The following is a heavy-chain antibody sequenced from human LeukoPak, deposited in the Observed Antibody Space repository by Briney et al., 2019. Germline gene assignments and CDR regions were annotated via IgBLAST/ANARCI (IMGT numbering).Heavy chain of an antibody. CDR3: ARDYGDGSTLRWFAP. J-gene: IGHJ5*02. V-gene: IGHV4-31*03. D-gene: IGHD5-24*01. CDR2: IYYSGST. Sequence: SETLSLTCTVSGGSISSGGYYWSWIRQHPGKGLEWIGYIYYSGSTYYNPSLKSRVTISVDTSKNQFSLKLSSVTAAATAVYYCARDYGDGSTLRWFAPWGRGTLVT. CDR1: GGSISSGGYY.